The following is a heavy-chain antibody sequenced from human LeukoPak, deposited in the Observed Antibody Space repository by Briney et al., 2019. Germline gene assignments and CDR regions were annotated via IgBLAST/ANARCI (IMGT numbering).Heavy chain of an antibody. J-gene: IGHJ4*02. CDR3: ARGDLTSIAARISFDY. CDR1: GYTFTGYY. V-gene: IGHV1-2*06. D-gene: IGHD6-6*01. CDR2: INPNSGGT. Sequence: ASVKVSCKASGYTFTGYYMHWVRQAPGQGLEGMGRINPNSGGTNYAQKFQGRVTMTRDTSISTAYMELSRLRSDDTAVYYCARGDLTSIAARISFDYWGQGTLVTVSS.